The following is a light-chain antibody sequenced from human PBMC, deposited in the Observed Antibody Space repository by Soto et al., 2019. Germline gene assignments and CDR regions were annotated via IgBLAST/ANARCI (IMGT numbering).Light chain of an antibody. J-gene: IGKJ5*01. CDR1: QSVTSY. CDR3: QQRSSWPIT. Sequence: EIVLTQSPATLSLSPGEIATLYCSASQSVTSYLAWYQQRPGQAPRLLIYDASRRATGIPARFSGSGSGADFTLTISSLEPEDFAVYYCQQRSSWPITFGQGTRLEI. CDR2: DAS. V-gene: IGKV3-11*01.